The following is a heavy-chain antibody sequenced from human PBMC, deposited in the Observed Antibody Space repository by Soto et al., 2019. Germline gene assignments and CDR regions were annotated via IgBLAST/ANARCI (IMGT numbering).Heavy chain of an antibody. Sequence: GGSLRLSCAASGFTFSSYAMHWVRQAPGKGLEWVAVISYDGSNKYYADSVKGRFTISRDNSKNTLYLQMNSLRAEDTAVYYCAREGGDIVVVPAAMSSEPISYGMYVWGQGTTVTVSS. D-gene: IGHD2-2*01. CDR2: ISYDGSNK. CDR1: GFTFSSYA. CDR3: AREGGDIVVVPAAMSSEPISYGMYV. J-gene: IGHJ6*02. V-gene: IGHV3-30-3*01.